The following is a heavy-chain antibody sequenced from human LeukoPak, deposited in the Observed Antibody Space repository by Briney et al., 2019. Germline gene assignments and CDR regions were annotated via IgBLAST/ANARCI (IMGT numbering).Heavy chain of an antibody. D-gene: IGHD1-1*01. V-gene: IGHV4-34*01. CDR1: GGSFSGYY. Sequence: SETLSLTCAVYGGSFSGYYWSWIRQPPGKGLEWIGEINHSGSTNYNPSLKSRVTISVDTSKNQFSLKLRSVAAADTAVYYCARDRTSTFDYWGQGTLVTVSS. CDR3: ARDRTSTFDY. J-gene: IGHJ4*02. CDR2: INHSGST.